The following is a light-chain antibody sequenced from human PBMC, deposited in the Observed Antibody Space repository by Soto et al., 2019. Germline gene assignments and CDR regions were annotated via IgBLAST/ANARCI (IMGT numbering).Light chain of an antibody. V-gene: IGLV2-11*01. Sequence: QSALTQPASVSGSPGQSITISCTGTSNDVGGYNYVSWYQQHPGKAPKRIIYDVTKRPSGVPDRFSGSKSGNTASLTISGLQAEDEAEYSCCSYAGRYTYVFGSGTKLTVL. CDR1: SNDVGGYNY. CDR2: DVT. CDR3: CSYAGRYTYV. J-gene: IGLJ1*01.